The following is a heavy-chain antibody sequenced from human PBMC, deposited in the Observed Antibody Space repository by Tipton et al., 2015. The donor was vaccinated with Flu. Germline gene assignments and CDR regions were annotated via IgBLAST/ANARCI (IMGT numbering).Heavy chain of an antibody. CDR3: GGVLRYDSSKLPIDS. V-gene: IGHV1-2*06. D-gene: IGHD3-22*01. CDR1: GYTFTGYY. Sequence: QLVQSGAEVKKPGASVKVSCKASGYTFTGYYMHWVRQAPGQGLEWMGRINPNSGDTNYAQKFQGRVTMTTDTSISTAYMELSRLGAEEPAMYYCGGVLRYDSSKLPIDSWGPGTPVTGS. CDR2: INPNSGDT. J-gene: IGHJ4*02.